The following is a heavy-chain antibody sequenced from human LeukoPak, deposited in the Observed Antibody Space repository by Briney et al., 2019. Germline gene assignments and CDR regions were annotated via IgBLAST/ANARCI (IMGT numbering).Heavy chain of an antibody. V-gene: IGHV3-74*01. CDR3: ARGRPHGNDY. CDR1: GFTFGKYW. D-gene: IGHD4-23*01. J-gene: IGHJ4*02. CDR2: IASDGSST. Sequence: PGGSLRLSCVASGFTFGKYWMSWVRQAPGKGLVWVSRIASDGSSTTYADSVKGRFSISRDNAKNTLYLQMNSLRVEDTAVYYCARGRPHGNDYWGQGTLVTVSS.